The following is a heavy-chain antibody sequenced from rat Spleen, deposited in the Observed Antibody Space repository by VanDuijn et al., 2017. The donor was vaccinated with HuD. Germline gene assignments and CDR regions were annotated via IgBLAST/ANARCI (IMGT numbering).Heavy chain of an antibody. Sequence: EVQLVESGGDLVQPGRSLKFSCAASGFTFSDYNMAWVRQAPTKGLEWVASISTGGGNTYYRDSVRGRFTVSRDNAKSTLYLQVDSLRSEDTATYYCARHKFITMMVVITSDWYFDFWGPGTMVTVSS. J-gene: IGHJ1*01. D-gene: IGHD1-12*02. CDR1: GFTFSDYN. CDR3: ARHKFITMMVVITSDWYFDF. V-gene: IGHV5-25*01. CDR2: ISTGGGNT.